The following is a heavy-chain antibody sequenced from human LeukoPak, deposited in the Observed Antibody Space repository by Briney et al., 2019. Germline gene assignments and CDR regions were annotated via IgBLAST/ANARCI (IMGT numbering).Heavy chain of an antibody. CDR1: GFTFSSYE. D-gene: IGHD2-2*01. Sequence: GGSLRLSCAASGFTFSSYEMNWVRQAPGKGLEWVSSISISSNYIYYADSLKGRFTISRDNSKNTLYLQMNSLRAEDTAVYYCVKPAAMYYYYYYMDVWGKGTTVTVSS. CDR3: VKPAAMYYYYYYMDV. J-gene: IGHJ6*03. V-gene: IGHV3-21*01. CDR2: ISISSNYI.